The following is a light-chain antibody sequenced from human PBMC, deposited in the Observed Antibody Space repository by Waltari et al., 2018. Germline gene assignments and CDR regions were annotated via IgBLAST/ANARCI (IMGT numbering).Light chain of an antibody. V-gene: IGLV2-14*03. Sequence: QTALTQPASVSGSPGQSITISCTGTSSDVVGSNWVPWYQQNPGRAPKLIIYDVTNRPAGVSNRFSGSKSGNTASLTISGLQAEDEADYYCSSYTSSITWVFGGGTKLTVL. CDR1: SSDVVGSNW. CDR2: DVT. J-gene: IGLJ3*02. CDR3: SSYTSSITWV.